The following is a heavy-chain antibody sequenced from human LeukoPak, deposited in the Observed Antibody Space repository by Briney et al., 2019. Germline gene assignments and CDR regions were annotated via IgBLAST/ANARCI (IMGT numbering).Heavy chain of an antibody. D-gene: IGHD3-22*01. J-gene: IGHJ4*02. CDR1: GFTFSSYA. CDR2: ISGSGGST. V-gene: IGHV3-23*01. CDR3: AKDSGSGSGYEGGDY. Sequence: PGGSLRLSCAASGFTFSSYAMSWVRQAPGKGLEWVSAISGSGGSTYYADSVKGRFTISRDNSKNTLYLQMNSLRAEDTAVYYCAKDSGSGSGYEGGDYWGQGTLVTVSS.